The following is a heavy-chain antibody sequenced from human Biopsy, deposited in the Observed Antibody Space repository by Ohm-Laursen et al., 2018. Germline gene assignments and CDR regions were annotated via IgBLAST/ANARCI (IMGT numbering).Heavy chain of an antibody. Sequence: SVKVSCKVSGDRLSNYPISWVRQAPGQGLEWLGGIIPITRTVKSAQRLEGRLTITADTSTDTAFLELSSLRSEDTAVYYCARGRNPVWFGEDLDYWGQGTPVTVSS. D-gene: IGHD3-10*01. V-gene: IGHV1-69*06. J-gene: IGHJ4*02. CDR2: IIPITRTV. CDR1: GDRLSNYP. CDR3: ARGRNPVWFGEDLDY.